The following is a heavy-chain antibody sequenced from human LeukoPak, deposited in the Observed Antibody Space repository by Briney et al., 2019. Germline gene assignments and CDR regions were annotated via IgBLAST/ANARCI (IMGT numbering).Heavy chain of an antibody. CDR2: IYYSGST. J-gene: IGHJ4*02. V-gene: IGHV4-31*03. Sequence: SQTLSLTCTVSGGSISSGGYYWSWIRQHPGKGLEWIGYIYYSGSTYYNPSLKSRVTISVDTSKNQFSLKLSSVTAADTAVYYCALVSSSYLSFDYWGQGTLVTVSS. CDR3: ALVSSSYLSFDY. CDR1: GGSISSGGYY. D-gene: IGHD6-6*01.